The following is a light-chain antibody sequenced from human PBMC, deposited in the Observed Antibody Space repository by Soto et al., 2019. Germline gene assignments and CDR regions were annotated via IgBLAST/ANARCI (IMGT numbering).Light chain of an antibody. CDR2: DAS. Sequence: EIVMTQSPATLSVSPGERATLSCRASQSVSSNLAWYQQKPGQAPRLLIYDASRRATGIPDRFSGSGSGTDFTLTISRLEPEDFAVYYCQQYGSTPRTFGRGTKVDIK. V-gene: IGKV3-20*01. CDR1: QSVSSN. J-gene: IGKJ1*01. CDR3: QQYGSTPRT.